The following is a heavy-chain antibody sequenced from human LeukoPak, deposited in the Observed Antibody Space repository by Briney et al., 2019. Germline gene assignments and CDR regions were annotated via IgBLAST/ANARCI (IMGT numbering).Heavy chain of an antibody. CDR1: GFTFSSYE. CDR3: ARSTRSENFDWLLWGGASDI. J-gene: IGHJ3*02. CDR2: ISSSGSTI. D-gene: IGHD3-9*01. V-gene: IGHV3-48*03. Sequence: GGSLRLSCAASGFTFSSYEMKWVRQAPGKGLEWVSYISSSGSTIYYADSVKGRFTISRDNAKNSLYLQMNSLRAEDAAVYYCARSTRSENFDWLLWGGASDIWGQGTMVTVSS.